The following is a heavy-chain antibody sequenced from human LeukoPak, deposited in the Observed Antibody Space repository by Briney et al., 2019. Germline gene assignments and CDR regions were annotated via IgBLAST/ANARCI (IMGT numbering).Heavy chain of an antibody. V-gene: IGHV3-23*01. CDR2: ISGSGGST. J-gene: IGHJ6*02. D-gene: IGHD3-10*01. CDR3: AKGDPGSGGYSIAPYYYGMDV. CDR1: GFTFSSYA. Sequence: GGSLRLSCAASGFTFSSYAMSWVRQAPGKGLEWVSAISGSGGSTYYADSVKGRFTISRDNSKNTLYLQMNSLRAEDTAVYYCAKGDPGSGGYSIAPYYYGMDVWGQGTTVTVSS.